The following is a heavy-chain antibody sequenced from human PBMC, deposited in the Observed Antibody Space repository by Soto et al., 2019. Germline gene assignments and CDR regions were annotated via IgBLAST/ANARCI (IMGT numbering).Heavy chain of an antibody. D-gene: IGHD2-15*01. CDR2: ISYDGSNK. J-gene: IGHJ6*02. CDR3: ARDLKSAATIHYYYFSGMDV. Sequence: GGSLRLSCAASGFTFSSYAMHWVRQAPGKGLEWVAVISYDGSNKYYADSVKGRFTISRDNSKNTLYLQMNSLRAEDTAVYYCARDLKSAATIHYYYFSGMDVWGQGTTVTVSS. V-gene: IGHV3-30-3*01. CDR1: GFTFSSYA.